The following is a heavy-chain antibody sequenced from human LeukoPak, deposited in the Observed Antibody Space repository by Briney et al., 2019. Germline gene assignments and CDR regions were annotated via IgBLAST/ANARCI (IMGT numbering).Heavy chain of an antibody. CDR1: GFTFSSYA. J-gene: IGHJ6*03. Sequence: GGSLRLSCAASGFTFSSYAMHWVRQAPGKGLEWVAFIRYDGTNKYYADSVKGRFTISRDNSKNTLYLQMNSLRAEDTAVYYCAKEGYASSSYYYYYMDVWGKGTTVTVSS. CDR2: IRYDGTNK. V-gene: IGHV3-30*02. CDR3: AKEGYASSSYYYYYMDV. D-gene: IGHD6-6*01.